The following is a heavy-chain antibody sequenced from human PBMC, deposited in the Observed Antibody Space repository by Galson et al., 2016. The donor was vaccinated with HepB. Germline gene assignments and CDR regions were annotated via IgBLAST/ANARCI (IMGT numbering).Heavy chain of an antibody. Sequence: SLRLSCAASAFTVSGTYMTWVRQSPGKGLEWVSLIYSGGITHYADSVKGRFSISRDISKNLLYLQMNSLRAEDTAVYYCARVTPPCWFDPWGQGTLVTVSS. CDR2: IYSGGIT. CDR1: AFTVSGTY. J-gene: IGHJ5*02. V-gene: IGHV3-66*01. CDR3: ARVTPPCWFDP.